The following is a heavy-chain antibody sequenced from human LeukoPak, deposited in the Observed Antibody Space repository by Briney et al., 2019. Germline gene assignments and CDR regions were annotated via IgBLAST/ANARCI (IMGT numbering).Heavy chain of an antibody. CDR2: ISAYNGNT. CDR3: ARDSSGWYRWFDP. Sequence: ASVKVSCKASGYTFTSYDINWVRQAPGQGLEWMGWISAYNGNTNYAQKLQGRVTMTTDTSTSTAYMELRSLRSDDTAVYYCARDSSGWYRWFDPWGQGTLVTVSS. CDR1: GYTFTSYD. J-gene: IGHJ5*02. D-gene: IGHD6-19*01. V-gene: IGHV1-18*01.